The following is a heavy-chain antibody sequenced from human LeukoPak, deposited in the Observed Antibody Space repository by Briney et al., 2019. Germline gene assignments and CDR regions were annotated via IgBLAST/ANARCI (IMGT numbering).Heavy chain of an antibody. CDR1: GFTLSSHE. V-gene: IGHV3-48*03. CDR3: ARDRDHDRYYYYPNLDV. CDR2: ISGSGTTI. Sequence: GRSLRLSCGASGFTLSSHEKHWVRQAPGKGLEWISYISGSGTTIYYAESVRGRFTISRDNAKNSLFLQMNRLRVDDTAVYYCARDRDHDRYYYYPNLDVWGRGATVTVSS. J-gene: IGHJ6*03.